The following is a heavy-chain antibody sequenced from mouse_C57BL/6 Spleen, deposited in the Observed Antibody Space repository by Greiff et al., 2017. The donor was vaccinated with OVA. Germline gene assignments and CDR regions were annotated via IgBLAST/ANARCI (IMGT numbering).Heavy chain of an antibody. CDR2: IDPSDSDT. Sequence: QVQLQQPGAELVRPGSSVKLSCKASGYTFTSYWMHWVKQRPIQGLEWIGNIDPSDSDTHSNQKFKDKATLTVDKSSCPAYMQLSSLTSEDSAVYYCAVSYYSNLAFAYWGQGTLVTVSA. J-gene: IGHJ3*01. D-gene: IGHD2-5*01. CDR1: GYTFTSYW. V-gene: IGHV1-52*01. CDR3: AVSYYSNLAFAY.